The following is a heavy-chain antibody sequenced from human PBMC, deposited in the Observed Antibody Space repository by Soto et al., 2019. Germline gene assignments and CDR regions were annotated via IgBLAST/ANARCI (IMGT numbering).Heavy chain of an antibody. CDR1: GYSFTSYW. J-gene: IGHJ4*02. CDR3: ARQSNSGYDYFDY. Sequence: EVQLVQSGAEVKKSGESLKISCKGSGYSFTSYWIGWVRQMPGKGLEWMGIIYPGDSDTRYSPSFQGQVTISADKSTSAAYLQWSSLKASDTAMYYCARQSNSGYDYFDYWGQGTLVTVSS. CDR2: IYPGDSDT. V-gene: IGHV5-51*01. D-gene: IGHD5-12*01.